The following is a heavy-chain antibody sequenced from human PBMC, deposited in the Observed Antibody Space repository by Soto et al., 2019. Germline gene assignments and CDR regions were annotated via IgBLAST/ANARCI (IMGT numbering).Heavy chain of an antibody. CDR2: IYYSGST. CDR3: ARDGGGGDYIWGSYHPL. V-gene: IGHV4-31*03. CDR1: GGSISSGGYY. J-gene: IGHJ4*02. D-gene: IGHD3-16*02. Sequence: SETLSLTCTVSGGSISSGGYYWSWIRQHPGKGLEWIGYIYYSGSTYYNPSLKSRVTISVDTSKNQFSLKLSSVTAADTAVYYCARDGGGGDYIWGSYHPLWGQGTLVTVSS.